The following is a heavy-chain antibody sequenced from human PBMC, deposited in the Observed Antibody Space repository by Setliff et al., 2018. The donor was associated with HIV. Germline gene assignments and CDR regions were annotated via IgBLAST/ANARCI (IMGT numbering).Heavy chain of an antibody. D-gene: IGHD7-27*01. V-gene: IGHV1-69*13. CDR2: IIPIFGTA. Sequence: ASVKVSCKASGGTFSSYAIGWVRQAPGQGLEWMGRIIPIFGTANYAQKFQGRVTFTADASTSTVYMELSSLRSEDTGMYYCARVIWGNPRDWGQGTLVTVSS. CDR1: GGTFSSYA. CDR3: ARVIWGNPRD. J-gene: IGHJ4*02.